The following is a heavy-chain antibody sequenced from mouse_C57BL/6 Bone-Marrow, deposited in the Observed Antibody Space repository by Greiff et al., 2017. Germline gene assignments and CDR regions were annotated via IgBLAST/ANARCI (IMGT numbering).Heavy chain of an antibody. CDR1: GYTFTSYW. D-gene: IGHD1-1*01. Sequence: QVQLQQPGTELVKPGASVKLSCKASGYTFTSYWMHWVKQRPGQGLEWIGNINPSNGGTNYNEKFKSKATLTVDKSSSTAYMQLSSLTSEDSAVXYCARLSGSSIHWYFDVWGTGTTVTVSS. J-gene: IGHJ1*03. CDR2: INPSNGGT. CDR3: ARLSGSSIHWYFDV. V-gene: IGHV1-53*01.